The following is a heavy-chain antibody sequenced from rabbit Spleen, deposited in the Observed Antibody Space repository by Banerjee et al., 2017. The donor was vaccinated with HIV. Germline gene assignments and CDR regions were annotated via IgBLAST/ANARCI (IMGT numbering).Heavy chain of an antibody. D-gene: IGHD2-1*01. CDR1: AFDFSSGG. CDR2: IDPVFGST. V-gene: IGHV1S47*01. J-gene: IGHJ4*01. Sequence: QEQLVESGGGLVQPGGSLKLSCKASAFDFSSGGVSWVRQAPGKGLEWIGYIDPVFGSTYYASWVNGRFTISSHNAQNTLYLQLNSLTVADTATYFCARDQAGDGDYGPYYLKLWGPGTLVTVS. CDR3: ARDQAGDGDYGPYYLKL.